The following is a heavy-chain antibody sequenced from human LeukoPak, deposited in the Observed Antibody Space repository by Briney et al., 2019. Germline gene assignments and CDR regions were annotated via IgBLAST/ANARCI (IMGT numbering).Heavy chain of an antibody. V-gene: IGHV7-4-1*02. CDR2: INTNTGNP. CDR1: GYTFTRYA. CDR3: ARGNGNYYYDSSGYCLDAFDI. J-gene: IGHJ3*02. D-gene: IGHD3-22*01. Sequence: ASVKVSCKASGYTFTRYAMNWVRQAPGQRLEWMGWINTNTGNPTYAQGFTGRFVFSLDTSGSTAYLQISGLKAEDTAVYYCARGNGNYYYDSSGYCLDAFDIRGQETMVTASS.